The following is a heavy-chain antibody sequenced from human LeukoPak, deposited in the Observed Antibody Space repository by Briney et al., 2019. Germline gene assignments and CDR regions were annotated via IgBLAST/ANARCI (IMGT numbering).Heavy chain of an antibody. D-gene: IGHD6-19*01. Sequence: GGSLRLSCAASEFTFSTYGMNWVRQAPGKGLEWVSSISGSSSYIYYADSVKGRFTISRDNAKNSLYLQMNSLRAEDTAIYYCARDLYSGSGWYETFDYWGQGTLVTVSS. CDR1: EFTFSTYG. CDR3: ARDLYSGSGWYETFDY. V-gene: IGHV3-21*06. J-gene: IGHJ4*02. CDR2: ISGSSSYI.